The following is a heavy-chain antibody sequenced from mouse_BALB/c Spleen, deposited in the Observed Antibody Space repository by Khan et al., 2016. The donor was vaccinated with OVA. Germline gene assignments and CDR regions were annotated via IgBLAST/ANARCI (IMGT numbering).Heavy chain of an antibody. D-gene: IGHD3-1*01. Sequence: QIQLVESGAELVKPGASVTFSCKASGYTFTSYYMYWLKQRSGQGLEGIGENNPSNGGTNFNQKLKSKTTLTVDTSTSTAYMQLSSMTSEDSAAYYCTRRRTTRSTHWFAYWGQGTLVTVSA. CDR3: TRRRTTRSTHWFAY. CDR1: GYTFTSYY. V-gene: IGHV1S81*02. J-gene: IGHJ3*01. CDR2: NNPSNGGT.